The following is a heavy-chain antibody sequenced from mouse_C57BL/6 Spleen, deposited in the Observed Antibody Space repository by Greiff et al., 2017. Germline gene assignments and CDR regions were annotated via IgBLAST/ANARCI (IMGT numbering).Heavy chain of an antibody. D-gene: IGHD1-1*01. CDR3: ARGGIYYYGGMDY. CDR1: GYTFTSYW. V-gene: IGHV1-69*01. CDR2: IDPSDSYT. Sequence: QVQLQQSGAELVMPGASVKLSCKASGYTFTSYWMHWVKQRPGQGLEWIGEIDPSDSYTNYNQKFKGKSTLTVDKSSSTAYMQLSSLTSEDSAVYYCARGGIYYYGGMDYWGQGTSVTVSS. J-gene: IGHJ4*01.